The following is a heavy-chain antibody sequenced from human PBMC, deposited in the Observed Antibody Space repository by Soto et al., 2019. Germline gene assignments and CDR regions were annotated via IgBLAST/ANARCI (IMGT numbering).Heavy chain of an antibody. CDR2: ISSSSSYI. D-gene: IGHD3-22*01. V-gene: IGHV3-21*01. J-gene: IGHJ2*01. CDR3: ARGTNYYDSSGYSRYFDL. Sequence: EVQLVESGGGLVKTGGSLRLSCAASGFTFSSYSMNWVRQAPGKGLEWVSSISSSSSYIYYADSVKGRFTISRDNAKNSLYLQMNSLRAEDTAVYYCARGTNYYDSSGYSRYFDLWGRGTLVTVSS. CDR1: GFTFSSYS.